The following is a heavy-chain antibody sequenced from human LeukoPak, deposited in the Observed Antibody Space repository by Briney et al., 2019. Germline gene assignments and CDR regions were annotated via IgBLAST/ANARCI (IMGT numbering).Heavy chain of an antibody. J-gene: IGHJ4*02. CDR3: ARRRDLYSGSYYPFDY. CDR2: IYPGDSDT. V-gene: IGHV5-51*01. CDR1: VYSFTSYL. Sequence: GEGLKDSCMGSVYSFTSYLIGWVCQMPGRGLEWMGLIYPGDSDTRYSLAFQRQVPIPADKSISTAYLQWSSLKASDTAMYYCARRRDLYSGSYYPFDYWGQGTLVPLSS. D-gene: IGHD1-26*01.